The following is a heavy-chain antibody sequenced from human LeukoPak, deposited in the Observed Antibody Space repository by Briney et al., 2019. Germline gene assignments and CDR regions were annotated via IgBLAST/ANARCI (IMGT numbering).Heavy chain of an antibody. Sequence: ASVKVSCKASGYTFTGYYMHWVRQAPGQGLEWMGWINPNSGGTNYAQKFQGRVTMTRDTSISTAYMELSRLRSDDTAVYYCAREAPSTWSLVHDYWGQGTLVTVSS. V-gene: IGHV1-2*02. J-gene: IGHJ4*02. CDR3: AREAPSTWSLVHDY. D-gene: IGHD2-21*01. CDR1: GYTFTGYY. CDR2: INPNSGGT.